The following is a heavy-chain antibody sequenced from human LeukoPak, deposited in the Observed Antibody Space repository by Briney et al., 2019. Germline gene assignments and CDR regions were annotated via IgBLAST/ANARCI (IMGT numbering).Heavy chain of an antibody. CDR3: ARDVMITFGGVIVMYYFDY. CDR2: IKQDGSEK. Sequence: PGGSLRLSCAASGFTFSSYWMSWVRQAPEKGLEWVANIKQDGSEKYYVDSVKGRFTISRDNAKNSLYLQMNSLRAEDTAVYYCARDVMITFGGVIVMYYFDYWGQGTLVTVSS. D-gene: IGHD3-16*02. CDR1: GFTFSSYW. V-gene: IGHV3-7*01. J-gene: IGHJ4*02.